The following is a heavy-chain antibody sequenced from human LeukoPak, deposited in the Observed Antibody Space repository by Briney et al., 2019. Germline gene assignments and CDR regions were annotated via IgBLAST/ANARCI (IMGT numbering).Heavy chain of an antibody. V-gene: IGHV4-39*07. D-gene: IGHD2-15*01. Sequence: SETLSLTCTVSGGSISSSSYYWGWIRQPPGKGLEWIGRIYTSGSTNYNPSLKSRVTMSVDTSKNQFSLKLSSATAADTAVYYCARGRYCSGGSCRRWFDPWGQGTLVTVSS. CDR3: ARGRYCSGGSCRRWFDP. J-gene: IGHJ5*02. CDR2: IYTSGST. CDR1: GGSISSSSYY.